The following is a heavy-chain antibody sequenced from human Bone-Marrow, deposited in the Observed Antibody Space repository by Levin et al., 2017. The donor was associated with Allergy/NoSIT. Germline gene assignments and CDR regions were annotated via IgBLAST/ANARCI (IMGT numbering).Heavy chain of an antibody. CDR3: ARNNGLSNWFDP. CDR1: GGSSSGYY. D-gene: IGHD1-14*01. CDR2: IYSSGTT. J-gene: IGHJ5*02. Sequence: SETLSLTCTVSGGSSSGYYWSWIRQPPGKGLEWIGYIYSSGTTNYNPSLKSRVTISVDTSKNHFPLKLTSVTAADTAVYYCARNNGLSNWFDPWGQGTLVTVSS. V-gene: IGHV4-59*01.